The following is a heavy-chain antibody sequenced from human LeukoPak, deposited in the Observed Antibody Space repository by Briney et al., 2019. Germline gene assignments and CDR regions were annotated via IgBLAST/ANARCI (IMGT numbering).Heavy chain of an antibody. J-gene: IGHJ6*03. V-gene: IGHV3-30*04. CDR2: ISYDGSNK. CDR3: AREWDYDILTGYSMDV. CDR1: GFTFSSYA. Sequence: GGSLRLSCAASGFTFSSYAMHWVRQAPGKGLEWVAVISYDGSNKYYADSVKGRFTISRDSSKNTLYLQMNSLRAEDTAVYYCAREWDYDILTGYSMDVWGKGTTVTVSS. D-gene: IGHD3-9*01.